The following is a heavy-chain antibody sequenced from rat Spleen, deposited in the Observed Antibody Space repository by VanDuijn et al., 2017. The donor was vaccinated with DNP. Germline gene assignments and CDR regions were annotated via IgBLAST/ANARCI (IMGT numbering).Heavy chain of an antibody. J-gene: IGHJ4*01. D-gene: IGHD3-2*01. CDR2: ISYDGGSP. V-gene: IGHV5S13*01. Sequence: EVQLVESGGGLVQPGRSMKLSCAASGFTFSDYGMAWVLQAPTKGLEWGASISYDGGSPYYRDSVKGRFTISRDNAKNTQYLQMDSLRSEDTATYYCARQGLSPELGGDAMDAWGQGTSVTVSS. CDR1: GFTFSDYG. CDR3: ARQGLSPELGGDAMDA.